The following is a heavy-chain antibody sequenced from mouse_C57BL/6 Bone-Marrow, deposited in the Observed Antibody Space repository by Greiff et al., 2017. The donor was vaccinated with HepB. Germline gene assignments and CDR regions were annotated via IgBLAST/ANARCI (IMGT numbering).Heavy chain of an antibody. J-gene: IGHJ2*01. CDR1: GFNITNTY. V-gene: IGHV14-3*01. D-gene: IGHD1-1*01. CDR2: IDPANGNT. CDR3: AREEGITTVVAGDY. Sequence: VQLKQSVAELVRPGASVKLSCTASGFNITNTYMHWVKQRPEQGLEWIGRIDPANGNTKYAPKFQGKATIPADTSSNTAYLQLSSLTSEDTAINYCAREEGITTVVAGDYWGQGTTLTVSS.